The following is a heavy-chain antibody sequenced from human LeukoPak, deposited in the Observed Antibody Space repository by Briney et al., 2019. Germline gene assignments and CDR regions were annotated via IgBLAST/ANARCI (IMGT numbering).Heavy chain of an antibody. D-gene: IGHD7-27*01. Sequence: GGSLRLSCSASGFTFSSYWMHWVRQAPGKGLVWVSHINSDGSSITFADSVKGRFTVSRDNAKNTLYLQMNSLRVEDTAVYYCARDSPGDGIDYWGHGTLVTVSS. CDR2: INSDGSSI. CDR3: ARDSPGDGIDY. CDR1: GFTFSSYW. J-gene: IGHJ4*01. V-gene: IGHV3-74*01.